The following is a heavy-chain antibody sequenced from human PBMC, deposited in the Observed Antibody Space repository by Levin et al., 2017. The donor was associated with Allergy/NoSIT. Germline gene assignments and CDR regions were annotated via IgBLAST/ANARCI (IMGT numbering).Heavy chain of an antibody. CDR3: MTYGRTGEWH. CDR1: GFSFSIHA. CDR2: IGSNGTTT. Sequence: PGGSLRLSCSASGFSFSIHAMHWVRQAPGRGLEYLSAIGSNGTTTYYADAVKGRFTISRDDSKNTLYLQMSSLRVEDTAMFYCMTYGRTGEWHWGQGTLVTVSS. V-gene: IGHV3-64D*06. D-gene: IGHD7-27*01. J-gene: IGHJ4*02.